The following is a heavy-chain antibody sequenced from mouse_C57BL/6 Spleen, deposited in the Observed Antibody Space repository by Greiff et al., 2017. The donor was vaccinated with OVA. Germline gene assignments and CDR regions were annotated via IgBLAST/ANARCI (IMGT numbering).Heavy chain of an antibody. Sequence: QVQLQQPGAELVRPGTSVKLSCKASGYTFTSYWMHWVKQRPGQGLEWIGVIDPSDSYTNYNQKFKGQATLTVDTSSSTAYMQLRSLTSEDSAVYYCARKEITTVVAPCYCAMDYWGQGTTVTVSS. CDR2: IDPSDSYT. J-gene: IGHJ4*01. V-gene: IGHV1-59*01. CDR3: ARKEITTVVAPCYCAMDY. CDR1: GYTFTSYW. D-gene: IGHD1-1*01.